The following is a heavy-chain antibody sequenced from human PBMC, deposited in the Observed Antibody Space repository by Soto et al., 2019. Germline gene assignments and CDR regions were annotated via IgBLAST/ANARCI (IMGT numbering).Heavy chain of an antibody. Sequence: GGSLRLSCAASGFTFNNYAMSWVRQAPGKGLEWVSVISGSGGSTYYADSVKGRFTISRDNSKNTLYLQMTSLRAEDTAVYYCAKDLWGSNHNDAFDIWGQGIMVTLSS. CDR2: ISGSGGST. J-gene: IGHJ3*02. D-gene: IGHD4-4*01. CDR1: GFTFNNYA. CDR3: AKDLWGSNHNDAFDI. V-gene: IGHV3-23*01.